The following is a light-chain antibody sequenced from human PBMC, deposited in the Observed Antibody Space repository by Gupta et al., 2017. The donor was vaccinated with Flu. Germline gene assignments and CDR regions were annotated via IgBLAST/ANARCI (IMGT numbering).Light chain of an antibody. CDR3: QQYNLYSFT. CDR2: RAS. CDR1: QSISNW. J-gene: IGKJ3*01. V-gene: IGKV1-5*03. Sequence: IQMTQSPSTLSASVGDRVTITCRASQSISNWLAWYQQKPGKAPNLLIYRASTLESGVPSRFSVSGSGTEFTLTITSLQPDDSATYYCQQYNLYSFTFGHGTKVEI.